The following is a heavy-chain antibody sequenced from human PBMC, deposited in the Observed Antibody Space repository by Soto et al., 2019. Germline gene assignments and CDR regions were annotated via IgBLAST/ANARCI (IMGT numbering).Heavy chain of an antibody. CDR2: ITPIFGTA. CDR1: GGTFSSYA. J-gene: IGHJ6*02. Sequence: QVQLVQSGAEVKKPGSSVKVSCKASGGTFSSYAISWVRQAPGQGLEWMGGITPIFGTANYAQKFQGRVTITADESTSTAYMELSSLRSEDTAVYYCAKERYNWNDSHRGYYGMDVWGQGTTVTVSS. D-gene: IGHD1-20*01. CDR3: AKERYNWNDSHRGYYGMDV. V-gene: IGHV1-69*01.